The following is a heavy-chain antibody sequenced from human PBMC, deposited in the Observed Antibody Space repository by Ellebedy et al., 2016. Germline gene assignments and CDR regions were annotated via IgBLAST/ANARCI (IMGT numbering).Heavy chain of an antibody. CDR1: GGSISSSSW. V-gene: IGHV4-4*02. D-gene: IGHD3-16*02. CDR3: ARGYYDYLWGSYRYSGNYYYMDV. J-gene: IGHJ6*03. Sequence: SETLSLTCAVSGGSISSSSWWIWVRQPPGKGLEWIGEIYHSGSTYYNPSLKSRVTISVDTSKNQFSLKLSSVTAADTAVYYCARGYYDYLWGSYRYSGNYYYMDVWGTGTTVTVSS. CDR2: IYHSGST.